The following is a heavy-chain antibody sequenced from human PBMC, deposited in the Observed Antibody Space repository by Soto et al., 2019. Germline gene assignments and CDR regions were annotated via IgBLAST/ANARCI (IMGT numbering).Heavy chain of an antibody. V-gene: IGHV4-34*01. D-gene: IGHD3-10*01. CDR3: ASSTVRERAFDY. Sequence: SETLSLTFAVYGGSFSGYYWSWIRQPPGKGLEWIGEINHSGSTNYNPSLKSRVTISVDTSKNHFSLKLSSVTAADTAVYYCASSTVRERAFDYWGQGTLVTVSS. CDR2: INHSGST. J-gene: IGHJ4*02. CDR1: GGSFSGYY.